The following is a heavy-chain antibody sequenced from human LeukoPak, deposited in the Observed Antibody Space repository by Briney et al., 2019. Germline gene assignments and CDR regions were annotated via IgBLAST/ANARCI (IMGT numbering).Heavy chain of an antibody. CDR3: ARGQLYYDSSGFDY. CDR1: GFTFSSYS. CDR2: ISSSSSYI. D-gene: IGHD3-22*01. Sequence: GGSLRLSCAASGFTFSSYSMNWVRQAPGKGLEWVSSISSSSSYIYYVDSVKGRFTIARDNAKNSLYLQMNSLRAEDTAVYYCARGQLYYDSSGFDYWGQGTLVTVSS. J-gene: IGHJ4*02. V-gene: IGHV3-21*01.